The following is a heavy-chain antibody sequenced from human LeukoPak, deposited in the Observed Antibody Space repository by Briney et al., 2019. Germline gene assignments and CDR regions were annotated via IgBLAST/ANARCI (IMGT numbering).Heavy chain of an antibody. D-gene: IGHD6-19*01. CDR3: ATGGGWYFDY. CDR1: GSTFSNYW. Sequence: GGSLRLSCAASGSTFSNYWMNWVRQAPAKGQEWVASIGQDGSENYYVDSVKGRFTISRDNAKNSLYLQMNSLRVEDTAVYYCATGGGWYFDYWGQGALITASS. CDR2: IGQDGSEN. V-gene: IGHV3-7*01. J-gene: IGHJ4*02.